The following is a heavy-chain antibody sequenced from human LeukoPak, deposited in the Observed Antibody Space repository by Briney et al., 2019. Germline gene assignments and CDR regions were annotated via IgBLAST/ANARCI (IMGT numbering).Heavy chain of an antibody. D-gene: IGHD4-17*01. Sequence: SETLSLTCTVSGYSISSGYYWGWIRQPPGKGLEWIGYIYYSGSTNYNPSLKSRVTISVDTSKNQFSLKLSSVTAADTAVYYCARDTYGDHNYYYYYYMDVWGKGTTVTVSS. V-gene: IGHV4-38-2*02. CDR1: GYSISSGYY. CDR2: IYYSGST. J-gene: IGHJ6*03. CDR3: ARDTYGDHNYYYYYYMDV.